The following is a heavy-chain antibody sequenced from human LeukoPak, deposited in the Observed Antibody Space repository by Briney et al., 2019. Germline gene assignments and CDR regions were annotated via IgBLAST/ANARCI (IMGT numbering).Heavy chain of an antibody. D-gene: IGHD1-26*01. CDR1: GGFISSRY. Sequence: SETLSLTCTVSGGFISSRYWTRIRQSPGKGLEWIGYIYYSGSTNYNPSLKSRVTISVDTSKNQFYLKLSSVTAADTAVYYCARGGSYVDYWGQGTLVTVSS. V-gene: IGHV4-59*11. J-gene: IGHJ4*02. CDR2: IYYSGST. CDR3: ARGGSYVDY.